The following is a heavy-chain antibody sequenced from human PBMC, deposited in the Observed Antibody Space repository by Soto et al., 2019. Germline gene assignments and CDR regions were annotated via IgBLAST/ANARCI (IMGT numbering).Heavy chain of an antibody. Sequence: GESMKISCKGSGYSFTSYWIGWVRQMPGKGLEWMGIIYPGDSDTRYSPSFQGQVTISADKSISTAYLQWSSLKASDTAMYYCARQFALEDTAMVTVAQEFDYWGQGTLVTVSS. CDR3: ARQFALEDTAMVTVAQEFDY. CDR2: IYPGDSDT. CDR1: GYSFTSYW. V-gene: IGHV5-51*01. J-gene: IGHJ4*02. D-gene: IGHD5-18*01.